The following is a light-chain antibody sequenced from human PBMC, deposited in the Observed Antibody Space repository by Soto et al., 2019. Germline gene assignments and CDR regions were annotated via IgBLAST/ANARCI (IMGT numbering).Light chain of an antibody. CDR3: LQHNSYPIT. J-gene: IGKJ5*01. CDR2: DAS. Sequence: DIQMTQSPSTLSASVGDRVTITCRASQSISSWLAWYQQKPGKAPKVLIYDASSLESGVPSRFSGSGSGTEFSLTISSLQPEDFATYFCLQHNSYPITFGQGTRLEIK. V-gene: IGKV1-5*01. CDR1: QSISSW.